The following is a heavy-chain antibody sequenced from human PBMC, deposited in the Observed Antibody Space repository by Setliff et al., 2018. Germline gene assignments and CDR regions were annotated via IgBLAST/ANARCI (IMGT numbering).Heavy chain of an antibody. Sequence: HPGGSLRLSCAASGFAFSTYAVSWVRQAPGKGLEWISIFYDSRGDTYYADSVKGRFTVSKDNSKNTMYLQMNSLRGEDTAVYFCASIDWGENFYKTDVWGKGTTVTVSS. D-gene: IGHD7-27*01. V-gene: IGHV3-23*03. J-gene: IGHJ6*03. CDR2: FYDSRGDT. CDR1: GFAFSTYA. CDR3: ASIDWGENFYKTDV.